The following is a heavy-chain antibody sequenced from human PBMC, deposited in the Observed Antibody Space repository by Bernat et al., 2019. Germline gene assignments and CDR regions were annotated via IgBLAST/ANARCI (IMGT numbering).Heavy chain of an antibody. V-gene: IGHV3-23*01. CDR1: GFTFSSSD. CDR3: ARGPHNGGFDY. D-gene: IGHD4-23*01. J-gene: IGHJ4*02. CDR2: ITYSGGRA. Sequence: EVQPLESGGGDLVQPGGSLRLSCAASGFTFSSSDMSWVRQAPGKGLEWVSGITYSGGRAFYADSVKGRFTISRDNSKNTLFLQMNSLGAEDTAVYYCARGPHNGGFDYWGQGTLVTVSS.